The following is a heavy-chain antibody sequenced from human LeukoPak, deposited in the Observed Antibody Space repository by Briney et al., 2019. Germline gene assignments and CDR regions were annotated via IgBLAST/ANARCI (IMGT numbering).Heavy chain of an antibody. J-gene: IGHJ4*02. CDR2: LYYSGNT. D-gene: IGHD1-26*01. Sequence: SETLSLTCTASGGSMSDYYWSWIRQSPVRGLEWIGYLYYSGNTNYNPSLKSRLTISRDMAKNQFSLKLSSVTSADTAVYYCARGEYEDLVDNWGQGTLVTVSS. V-gene: IGHV4-59*01. CDR1: GGSMSDYY. CDR3: ARGEYEDLVDN.